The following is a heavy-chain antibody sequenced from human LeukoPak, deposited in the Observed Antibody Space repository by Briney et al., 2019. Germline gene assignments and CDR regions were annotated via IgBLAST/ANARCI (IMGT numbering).Heavy chain of an antibody. CDR2: INHSGST. Sequence: ASETLSPTCAVYGGSFGGYYWTWIRQPPGKGLEWIGDINHSGSTNYNPSLKSRVTISVDTSKNQFSLRLSSVTAADTAVYFCARASAYSSSSGVNYWGQGTLVTVSS. CDR3: ARASAYSSSSGVNY. J-gene: IGHJ4*02. CDR1: GGSFGGYY. D-gene: IGHD6-6*01. V-gene: IGHV4-34*01.